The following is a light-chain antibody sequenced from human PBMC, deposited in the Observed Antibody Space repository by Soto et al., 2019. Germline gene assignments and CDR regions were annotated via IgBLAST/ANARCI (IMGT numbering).Light chain of an antibody. CDR1: NSNIGTNI. CDR3: STWDDSLNGVV. CDR2: FNI. J-gene: IGLJ2*01. V-gene: IGLV1-44*01. Sequence: QPVLTQPPSVSGTPGQTVTISCSGTNSNIGTNIVNWYQQLPGTAPKLLIYFNIQRPSGVPARFSGSTSGTSASLAISGLQSEDEADYYCSTWDDSLNGVVFGGGTKVTVL.